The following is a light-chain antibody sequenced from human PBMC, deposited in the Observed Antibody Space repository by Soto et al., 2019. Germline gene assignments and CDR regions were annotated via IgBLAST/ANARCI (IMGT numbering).Light chain of an antibody. J-gene: IGLJ1*01. Sequence: QSALTQPPSVSGAPGQRVSISCTGSTSNIGAPYDVHWYQHLPGTAPKLLTYGDNNRPSGVPDRFSGSKSGTSASLAITRLQAEDEADYYCQSYDISLHNYVFGTGTKVTVL. CDR2: GDN. CDR1: TSNIGAPYD. V-gene: IGLV1-40*01. CDR3: QSYDISLHNYV.